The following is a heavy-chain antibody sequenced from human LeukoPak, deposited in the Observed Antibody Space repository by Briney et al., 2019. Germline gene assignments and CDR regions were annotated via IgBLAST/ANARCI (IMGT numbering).Heavy chain of an antibody. V-gene: IGHV4-59*01. Sequence: SETLPLTCSVSGGSISSYYCSWIRQPPGKGLEWIGYIYYSGSTNYNPSLKSRVTISVDTSKNQFSLKLSSVTAADTAVYYCARVAPRAITMVRGAKSYFDYWGQGTLVTLSS. J-gene: IGHJ4*02. CDR3: ARVAPRAITMVRGAKSYFDY. D-gene: IGHD3-10*01. CDR1: GGSISSYY. CDR2: IYYSGST.